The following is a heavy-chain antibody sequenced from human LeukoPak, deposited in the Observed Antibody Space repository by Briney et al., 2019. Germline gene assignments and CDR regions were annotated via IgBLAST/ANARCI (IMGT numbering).Heavy chain of an antibody. V-gene: IGHV3-48*03. D-gene: IGHD5-12*01. J-gene: IGHJ4*02. CDR3: ARSPYGAYEVFDS. CDR2: ISTGGSTI. Sequence: GGSLRLSCAASGFTLTTYQMNWVRQAPGKGLEWVSYISTGGSTIYYADSVKGRFTISRDNAKNSLYLQMNSLRAEDTAVYYCARSPYGAYEVFDSWGQGTLVTVSS. CDR1: GFTLTTYQ.